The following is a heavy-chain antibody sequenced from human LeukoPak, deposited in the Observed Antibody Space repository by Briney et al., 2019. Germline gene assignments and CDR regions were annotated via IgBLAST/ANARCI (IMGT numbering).Heavy chain of an antibody. D-gene: IGHD3-10*01. V-gene: IGHV3-74*01. CDR2: INSDGSGT. CDR3: ARGGRLTMVRGVIRDPYYCMDV. Sequence: GGSLRLSCAASGFTFSTYWMHWVRQAPGKGLMWVSRINSDGSGTSYVDSVKGRFTMSRDNAKNTLYLQMNSLRAEDTAVYYCARGGRLTMVRGVIRDPYYCMDVWGKGTTVTVSS. J-gene: IGHJ6*03. CDR1: GFTFSTYW.